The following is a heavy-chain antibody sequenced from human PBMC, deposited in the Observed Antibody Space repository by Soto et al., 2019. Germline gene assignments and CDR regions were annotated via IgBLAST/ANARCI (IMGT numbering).Heavy chain of an antibody. J-gene: IGHJ4*02. D-gene: IGHD4-4*01. V-gene: IGHV3-23*01. CDR2: ISGSGGST. CDR3: AKLIGAYSNDLFDY. CDR1: GFTFSSYA. Sequence: GGSLRLSCAASGFTFSSYAMSWVRQARGKGLEWVSAISGSGGSTYYAESVKGRFTISRDNSKNTLYLQINSLRAEDTAVYYCAKLIGAYSNDLFDYWGQGTLVTVS.